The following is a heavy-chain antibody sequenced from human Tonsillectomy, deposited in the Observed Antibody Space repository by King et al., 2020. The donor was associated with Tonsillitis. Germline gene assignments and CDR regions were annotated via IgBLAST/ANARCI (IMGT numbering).Heavy chain of an antibody. J-gene: IGHJ4*02. CDR1: GFTFRIYW. Sequence: VQLVESGGGLVQPGGSLRLSCAASGFTFRIYWVTWGRQAPWKGLGGVASIKEDGSEKYYVDSVKGRFTISRDNAENSLYLQMNSLRAEDTAVYYCARDPNRGGDFDYWGQGTLVTVSS. D-gene: IGHD7-27*01. V-gene: IGHV3-7*01. CDR2: IKEDGSEK. CDR3: ARDPNRGGDFDY.